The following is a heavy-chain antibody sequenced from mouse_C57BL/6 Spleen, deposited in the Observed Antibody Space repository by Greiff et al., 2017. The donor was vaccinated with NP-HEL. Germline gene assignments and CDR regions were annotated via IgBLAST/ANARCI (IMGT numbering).Heavy chain of an antibody. Sequence: QVQLQQPGAELVKPGASVKLSCKASGYTFTSYWMHWVKQRPGQGLEWIGMIHPNSGSTNYNEKFKSKATLTVDKSSSTAYMQLSSLTSEDSAVYYCARDGYDGYVDVWGTGTTVTVSS. J-gene: IGHJ1*03. CDR1: GYTFTSYW. D-gene: IGHD2-2*01. V-gene: IGHV1-64*01. CDR3: ARDGYDGYVDV. CDR2: IHPNSGST.